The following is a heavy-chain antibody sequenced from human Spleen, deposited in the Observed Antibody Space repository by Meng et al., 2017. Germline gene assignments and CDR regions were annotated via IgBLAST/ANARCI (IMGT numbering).Heavy chain of an antibody. Sequence: GESLKISCAASEFTFSSYSMNWVRQMPGKGLEWMGIIYPGDSESRYSPSLQGQVTISADKSISTAYLQWSSLKASDTAMYYCARHRYYGSGYYYYGMDVWGQGTTVTVSS. V-gene: IGHV5-51*01. CDR2: IYPGDSES. CDR3: ARHRYYGSGYYYYGMDV. D-gene: IGHD3-10*01. J-gene: IGHJ6*02. CDR1: EFTFSSYS.